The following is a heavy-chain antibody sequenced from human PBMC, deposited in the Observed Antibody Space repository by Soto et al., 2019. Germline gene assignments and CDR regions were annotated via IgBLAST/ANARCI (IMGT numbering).Heavy chain of an antibody. Sequence: VQLMQSGAEVKQPGSSVKVSCKASGGTFSSLSINWVRQAPGQGLEWLGGIITLFGTANYAHNFQGRVTITADQSTSTAYMELNSLRSDDTAGYYCAREVGYGDCSAALLDWGQGTLVTVSS. CDR2: IITLFGTA. CDR3: AREVGYGDCSAALLD. J-gene: IGHJ4*02. V-gene: IGHV1-69*01. D-gene: IGHD4-17*01. CDR1: GGTFSSLS.